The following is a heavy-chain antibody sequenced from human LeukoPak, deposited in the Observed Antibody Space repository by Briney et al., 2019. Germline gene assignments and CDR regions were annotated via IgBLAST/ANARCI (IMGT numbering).Heavy chain of an antibody. CDR3: AGGPSYYYDSRWFGP. CDR2: VSGTGGTT. J-gene: IGHJ5*02. D-gene: IGHD3-22*01. CDR1: GLTFSNYA. V-gene: IGHV3-23*01. Sequence: GGPLRLSCAASGLTFSNYAMSWVRQAPGKGLDWVSAVSGTGGTTYYADSVKGRFTISRDNSKNTLYLQMNSLRAEDTAVYYCAGGPSYYYDSRWFGPWGQGTLVTVSS.